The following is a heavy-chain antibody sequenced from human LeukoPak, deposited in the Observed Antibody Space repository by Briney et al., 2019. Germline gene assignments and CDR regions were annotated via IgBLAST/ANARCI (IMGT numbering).Heavy chain of an antibody. V-gene: IGHV4-39*02. J-gene: IGHJ5*02. CDR1: GGSVSTSHCY. CDR2: IYYSGRT. CDR3: ARDRAILGENWFDP. D-gene: IGHD3-3*01. Sequence: SETLSLTCTVSGGSVSTSHCYWGWIRQPPGKGLEWIGYIYYSGRTYYNPSLKSRVTISVDTSKNEFSLKLSSVTAADTAVYYCARDRAILGENWFDPWGQGTLVTVSS.